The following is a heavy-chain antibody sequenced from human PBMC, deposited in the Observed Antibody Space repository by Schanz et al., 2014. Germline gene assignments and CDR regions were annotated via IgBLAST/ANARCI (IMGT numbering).Heavy chain of an antibody. J-gene: IGHJ4*02. V-gene: IGHV4-39*01. D-gene: IGHD3-3*01. CDR3: VRHGNYEFWHGPTPQFEN. CDR1: GGSISTSSRY. Sequence: QLHLQESGPGLAKPSETLSLICSVSGGSISTSSRYWGWIRQSPGKGLEWLGRLYYTGKTHYNPSLKSQVTISLDPSKNHSSLNRTSVTAADTAVYYCVRHGNYEFWHGPTPQFENWGQGTLVTVS. CDR2: LYYTGKT.